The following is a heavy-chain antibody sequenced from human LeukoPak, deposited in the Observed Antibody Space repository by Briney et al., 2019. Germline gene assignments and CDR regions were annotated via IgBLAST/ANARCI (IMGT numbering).Heavy chain of an antibody. Sequence: GASVKVSCKSSGYTFTGYYMHWVRQAPGQGLEWMGWINPNNGGTNYAQKFQGRVTMTRDTSISTAYMELSRLRSDDTAVYYCATDGEGQEMATIKASAFDIWGQGTMVTVSS. CDR3: ATDGEGQEMATIKASAFDI. CDR2: INPNNGGT. CDR1: GYTFTGYY. J-gene: IGHJ3*02. V-gene: IGHV1-2*02. D-gene: IGHD5-24*01.